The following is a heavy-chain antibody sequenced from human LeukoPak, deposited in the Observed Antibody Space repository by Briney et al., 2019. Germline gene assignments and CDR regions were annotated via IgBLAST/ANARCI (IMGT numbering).Heavy chain of an antibody. J-gene: IGHJ6*02. CDR3: ARLDGAGGYYYGMDV. V-gene: IGHV3-20*04. CDR2: INWNGGST. D-gene: IGHD4/OR15-4a*01. Sequence: GGSLRLSCAASGFTFDDYDMSWVRQAPGKGLEWVSGINWNGGSTGYADSVKGRFTISRDNARNSLYLQMNSLRAEDTAVYYCARLDGAGGYYYGMDVWGQGTTVTVSS. CDR1: GFTFDDYD.